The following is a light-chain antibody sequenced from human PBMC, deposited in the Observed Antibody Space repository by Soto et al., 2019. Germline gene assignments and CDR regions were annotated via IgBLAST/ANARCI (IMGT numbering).Light chain of an antibody. J-gene: IGKJ2*01. CDR1: QSITNY. V-gene: IGKV1-39*01. CDR2: AAS. CDR3: QQSYSAPRT. Sequence: DIQMTQSPSSLPASVGDRVTITCRASQSITNYLSWYQQRPGKAPKLLIHAASNLQSGVPSRFSGSGSETDFCLTTSSLQPEDFATYYCQQSYSAPRTFGQGTKLEIK.